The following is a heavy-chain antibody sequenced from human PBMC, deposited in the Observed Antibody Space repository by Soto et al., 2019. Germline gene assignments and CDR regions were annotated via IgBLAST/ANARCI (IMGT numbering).Heavy chain of an antibody. CDR2: IISDGGST. CDR3: ARDPEGDYYASNGASYAY. D-gene: IGHD3-22*01. J-gene: IGHJ4*02. Sequence: EVQLVESGGGLVQPGGSLRLSCAASGFTFSSHGMHWVRQAPGKWLVWVSVIISDGGSTSYADSVKGRFTISRDNAKNTWYRQMTSLRAEDRAVYYCARDPEGDYYASNGASYAYWAQGTLV. CDR1: GFTFSSHG. V-gene: IGHV3-74*01.